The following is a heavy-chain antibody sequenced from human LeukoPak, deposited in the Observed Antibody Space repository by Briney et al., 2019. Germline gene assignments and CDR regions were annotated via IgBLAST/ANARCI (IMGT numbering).Heavy chain of an antibody. CDR1: GFTFSSYA. D-gene: IGHD3-10*02. Sequence: GGSLRLSCAASGFTFSSYAMHWVRQAPGKGLEWVAVISYDGSNKYYADSVKGRFTISRDNSKNTLYLQMNSLRAEDTAVYYCAELGITMIGGVWGKGTTVTVSS. CDR2: ISYDGSNK. J-gene: IGHJ6*04. CDR3: AELGITMIGGV. V-gene: IGHV3-30*04.